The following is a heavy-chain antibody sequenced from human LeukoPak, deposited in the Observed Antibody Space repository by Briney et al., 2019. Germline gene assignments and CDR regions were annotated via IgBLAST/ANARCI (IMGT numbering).Heavy chain of an antibody. CDR2: ISGSGGST. J-gene: IGHJ4*02. D-gene: IGHD2-8*01. CDR3: AKALYCTNGVCYYFDY. CDR1: GFTFSSYA. Sequence: GGSLRLSCAASGFTFSSYAMSWVRQAPGKGLEWVSAISGSGGSTYYADSVKGRFTISRDNSKNTLYLQMNSLRAEDTAVYYCAKALYCTNGVCYYFDYWGQRTLVTVSS. V-gene: IGHV3-23*01.